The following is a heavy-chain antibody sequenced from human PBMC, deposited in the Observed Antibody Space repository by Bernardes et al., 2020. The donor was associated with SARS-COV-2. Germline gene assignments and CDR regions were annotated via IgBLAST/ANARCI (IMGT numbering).Heavy chain of an antibody. Sequence: GGSLRLSCAASGFTFSSCGMHWVRQAPGKGLEWVALIWYDGSNKYYADSVKGRFTISRDNSKNTLYLQMNSLRAEDTAVYYCARDTNYRGHSALGVDVWGQGTTVTVSS. J-gene: IGHJ6*02. V-gene: IGHV3-33*01. CDR3: ARDTNYRGHSALGVDV. CDR2: IWYDGSNK. D-gene: IGHD1-7*01. CDR1: GFTFSSCG.